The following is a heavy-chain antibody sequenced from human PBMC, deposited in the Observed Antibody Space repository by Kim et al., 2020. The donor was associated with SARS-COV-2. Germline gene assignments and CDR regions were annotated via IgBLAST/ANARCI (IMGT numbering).Heavy chain of an antibody. J-gene: IGHJ4*02. V-gene: IGHV4-34*01. D-gene: IGHD6-13*01. CDR1: GGSFSGYY. Sequence: SETLSLTCAVYGGSFSGYYWSWIRQPPGKGLEWIGEINHSGSTNYNPSLKSRVTISVDTSKNQFSLKLSSVTAADTAVYYCASLIAAAGLWGQGTLVTVSS. CDR2: INHSGST. CDR3: ASLIAAAGL.